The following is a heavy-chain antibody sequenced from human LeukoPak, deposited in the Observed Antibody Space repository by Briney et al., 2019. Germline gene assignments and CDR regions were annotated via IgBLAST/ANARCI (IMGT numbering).Heavy chain of an antibody. D-gene: IGHD3-22*01. CDR3: ARDVHPSYYDSSGYFQH. J-gene: IGHJ1*01. CDR2: ISSSSSYI. CDR1: GFTFSSYS. V-gene: IGHV3-21*01. Sequence: GGSLRLSCAASGFTFSSYSMTWVRQAPGKGLEWVSSISSSSSYIYYADSVKGRFTISRDNAKNSLYLQMNSLRAEDTAVYYCARDVHPSYYDSSGYFQHWGQGTLVTVSS.